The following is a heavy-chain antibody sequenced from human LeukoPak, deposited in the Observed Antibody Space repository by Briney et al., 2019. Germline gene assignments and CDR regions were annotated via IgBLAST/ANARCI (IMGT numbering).Heavy chain of an antibody. V-gene: IGHV3-48*04. J-gene: IGHJ4*02. CDR3: ARDLSGDYDSSEIDY. Sequence: PGGSLRLSCAASGFTFSSYWMSWVRQAPGKGLEWVSYISSSGSTIYYAHSAKGRFPISRDNAKNSLYLQRKSLRAEDTAVYYCARDLSGDYDSSEIDYWGQGTLVTVSS. D-gene: IGHD3-22*01. CDR2: ISSSGSTI. CDR1: GFTFSSYW.